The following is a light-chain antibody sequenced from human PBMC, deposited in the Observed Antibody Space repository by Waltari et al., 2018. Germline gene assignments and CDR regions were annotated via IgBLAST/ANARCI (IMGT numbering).Light chain of an antibody. Sequence: QSVLTHSPSASGTPGQRVPISCSGTSSNIGSNAVNWYRQLPGTAPTLLIFSNDQRPSGVPDRFSGSKSGTSSSLAISGLQSEDEADYYCAAWDDSLNGVVFGGGTKLTVL. CDR2: SND. J-gene: IGLJ2*01. CDR1: SSNIGSNA. CDR3: AAWDDSLNGVV. V-gene: IGLV1-44*01.